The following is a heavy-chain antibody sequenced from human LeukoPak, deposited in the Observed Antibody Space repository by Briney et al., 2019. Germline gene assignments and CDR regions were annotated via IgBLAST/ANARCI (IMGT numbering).Heavy chain of an antibody. CDR3: IAHFPYFYGFDV. D-gene: IGHD3-3*02. J-gene: IGHJ6*04. CDR2: IKSEGEGATT. Sequence: GVSLRLSCVSSGFTIGTAWMSWVRQAPRKGLEWLGHIKSEGEGATTDYAAPAKGRFAISRDDSKNMIYLQMSSLKIDDTAIYYCIAHFPYFYGFDVWGKGTTVTVSS. CDR1: GFTIGTAW. V-gene: IGHV3-15*01.